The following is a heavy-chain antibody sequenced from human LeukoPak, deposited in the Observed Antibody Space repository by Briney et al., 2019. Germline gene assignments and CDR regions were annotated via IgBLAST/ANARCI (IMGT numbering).Heavy chain of an antibody. D-gene: IGHD3-22*01. CDR2: ISSSSSYI. Sequence: KSGGSLRLSCAASGFTFSSYSMNWVRQAPGKGLEWVSSISSSSSYIYYADSVKGRFTISRDSAKNSLYLQMNSLRAEDTAVYYCARDVAYYDSSGPVFDYWGQGTLVTVSS. J-gene: IGHJ4*02. V-gene: IGHV3-21*01. CDR1: GFTFSSYS. CDR3: ARDVAYYDSSGPVFDY.